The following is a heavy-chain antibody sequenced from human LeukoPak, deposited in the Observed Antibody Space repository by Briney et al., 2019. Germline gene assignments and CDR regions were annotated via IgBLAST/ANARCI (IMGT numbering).Heavy chain of an antibody. Sequence: GGSLRLSCAASGFTFSSYAMSWVRQAPGKGLEWVSSISGSGHSTYFADSVKGRFTISRDNSKNTVYLQMNSLRAEDTAVYHCAQQLGFCSRGTCYFTYWGQGTLVTVSS. V-gene: IGHV3-23*01. CDR3: AQQLGFCSRGTCYFTY. D-gene: IGHD2-15*01. CDR2: ISGSGHST. CDR1: GFTFSSYA. J-gene: IGHJ4*02.